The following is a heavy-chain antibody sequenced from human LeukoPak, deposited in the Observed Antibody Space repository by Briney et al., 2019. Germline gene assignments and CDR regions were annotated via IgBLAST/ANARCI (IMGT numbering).Heavy chain of an antibody. CDR1: GGSFSGYY. D-gene: IGHD5-12*01. CDR3: ARRGGYSGYGRIGWFDP. Sequence: SETLSLTCAVYGGSFSGYYWSWIRQPPGKGLEWIGEVNHSGSTNYNPSLKSRVTISVDTSKNQFSLKLSSVTAADTAVYYCARRGGYSGYGRIGWFDPWGQGTLVTVSS. J-gene: IGHJ5*02. CDR2: VNHSGST. V-gene: IGHV4-34*01.